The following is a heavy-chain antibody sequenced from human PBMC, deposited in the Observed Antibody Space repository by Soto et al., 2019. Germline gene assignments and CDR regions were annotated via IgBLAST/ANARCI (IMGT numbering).Heavy chain of an antibody. CDR3: PRSPLGGIIVAVGDN. Sequence: EVQLLESGGALVQPGGSLRLSCAASGFTFSRSVMSWVRQAPGKGLEWVSSISGSGGTAHYTHSVRGRFTISRDNSKNTVFLQMHSLREEDTAVYYCPRSPLGGIIVAVGDNWGQGTLVSVSS. J-gene: IGHJ4*02. CDR2: ISGSGGTA. CDR1: GFTFSRSV. V-gene: IGHV3-23*01. D-gene: IGHD3-16*01.